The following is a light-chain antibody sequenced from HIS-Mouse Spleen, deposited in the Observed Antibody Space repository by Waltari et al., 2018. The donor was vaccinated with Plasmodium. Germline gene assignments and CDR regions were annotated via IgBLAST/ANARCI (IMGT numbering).Light chain of an antibody. CDR3: YSTDSSGNHRV. V-gene: IGLV3-10*01. Sequence: SYDLTQPPSVSVSPEQRARITCPGGALPKKYTYCYQQKSGQAPVLVIYEDSKRPSGIPERFSGSSSGTMATLTISGAQVEDEADYYCYSTDSSGNHRVFGGGTKLTVL. CDR2: EDS. J-gene: IGLJ3*02. CDR1: ALPKKY.